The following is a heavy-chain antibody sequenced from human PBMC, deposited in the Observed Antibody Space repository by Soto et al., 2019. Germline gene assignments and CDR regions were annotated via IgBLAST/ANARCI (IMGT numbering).Heavy chain of an antibody. J-gene: IGHJ6*02. Sequence: QMQLQESGPGLVKPSETLSLTCTVSGVSISSSSYYWSWIRQPPGKGLEWIGNIYSGGTTYFNPSLTIRVTTSVNTSNTRFTLRLSAVTAADTAVYYCARSLPSHYYYGMDVWGQGTTVTVSS. CDR1: GVSISSSSYY. CDR3: ARSLPSHYYYGMDV. V-gene: IGHV4-39*02. CDR2: IYSGGTT.